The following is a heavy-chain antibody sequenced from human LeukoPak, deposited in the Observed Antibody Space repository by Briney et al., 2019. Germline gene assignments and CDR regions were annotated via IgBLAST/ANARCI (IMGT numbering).Heavy chain of an antibody. CDR2: ITIDVAST. V-gene: IGHV3-23*01. CDR3: AKAIGANYYYAMDV. J-gene: IGHJ6*02. Sequence: GGSLRLSCAASGFRFSSFAMNWVRQAPGKGLEWVSTITIDVASTYLADSVTGRFSVSRDNSKNTLYLQMSSLRAEDTAVYYCAKAIGANYYYAMDVWGQGTTVTVSS. CDR1: GFRFSSFA. D-gene: IGHD3-10*01.